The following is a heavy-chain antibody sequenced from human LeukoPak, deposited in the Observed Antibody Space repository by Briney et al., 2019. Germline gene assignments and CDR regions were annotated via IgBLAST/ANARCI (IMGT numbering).Heavy chain of an antibody. Sequence: SETLSLTCGVSGGSINTNTFFWGWIRQPPGKGLEWIGNVFYSGSTMYNPSLKSRVTMSIDTSKSQFSLSLSSVTAADTAVHYCASEHHYGSGLYYFDYWGQGTLVTVSS. CDR2: VFYSGST. V-gene: IGHV4-39*07. D-gene: IGHD3-10*01. J-gene: IGHJ4*02. CDR1: GGSINTNTFF. CDR3: ASEHHYGSGLYYFDY.